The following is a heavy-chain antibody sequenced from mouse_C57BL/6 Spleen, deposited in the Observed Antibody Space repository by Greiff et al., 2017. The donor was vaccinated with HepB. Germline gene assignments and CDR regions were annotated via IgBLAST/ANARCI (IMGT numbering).Heavy chain of an antibody. J-gene: IGHJ2*01. CDR1: GFTFSSYA. V-gene: IGHV5-4*01. Sequence: EVKLVESGGGLVKPGGSLKLSCAASGFTFSSYAMSWVRQTPEKRLEWVATISDGGSYTYYPDNVKGRFTISRDNAKNNLYLQMSHLQSEDTAMYYCARDDEYDGGYFDYWGQGTTLTVSS. CDR3: ARDDEYDGGYFDY. CDR2: ISDGGSYT. D-gene: IGHD2-4*01.